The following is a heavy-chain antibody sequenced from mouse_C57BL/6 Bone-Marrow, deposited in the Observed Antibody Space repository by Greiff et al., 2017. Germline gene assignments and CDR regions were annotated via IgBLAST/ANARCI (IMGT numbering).Heavy chain of an antibody. V-gene: IGHV5-6*01. J-gene: IGHJ2*01. CDR1: GFTFSSYG. Sequence: EVKLMESGGDLVKPGGSLKLSCAASGFTFSSYGMSWVRQTPDKRLEWVATISSGGSYTYYPDSVKGRFTISRDNAKNTLYLQMSSLKSEDTAMYYCARHPFFYYWVQGTTLTVSS. CDR2: ISSGGSYT. CDR3: ARHPFFYY.